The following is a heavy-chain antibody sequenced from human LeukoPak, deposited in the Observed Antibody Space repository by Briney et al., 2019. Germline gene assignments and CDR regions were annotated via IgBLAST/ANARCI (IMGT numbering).Heavy chain of an antibody. CDR1: GYSISSGYY. J-gene: IGHJ6*03. CDR2: IYHSGST. V-gene: IGHV4-38-2*01. Sequence: SETLSLTCAVSGYSISSGYYWGWIRQPPGKGLEWIGSIYHSGSTYYNPSLKSRVTISVDTSKNQFSLKLSSVTAADTAVYYCARVFPTGHYYYIDVWGKGTTDTVSS. CDR3: ARVFPTGHYYYIDV. D-gene: IGHD1-1*01.